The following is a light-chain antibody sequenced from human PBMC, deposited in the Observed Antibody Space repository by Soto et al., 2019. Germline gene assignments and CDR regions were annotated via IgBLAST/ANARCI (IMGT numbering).Light chain of an antibody. CDR2: TAS. Sequence: EVVLTQSPGTLSLSPGERATLSSRASQSVDSRRLAWYQQKPGQAPRLLLYTASSRPGGIPDRFSGSGSGTEFSLTISSLEPDDFAVYYCQQYDVLPSTFGQGTKV. CDR1: QSVDSRR. V-gene: IGKV3-20*01. CDR3: QQYDVLPST. J-gene: IGKJ1*01.